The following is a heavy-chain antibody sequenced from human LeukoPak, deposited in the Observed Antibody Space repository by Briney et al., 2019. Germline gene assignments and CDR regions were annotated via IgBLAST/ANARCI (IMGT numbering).Heavy chain of an antibody. CDR2: ISGNGGST. D-gene: IGHD6-13*01. J-gene: IGHJ6*02. V-gene: IGHV3-9*01. CDR3: AKDISPSGGSSSWVSTRRYYYGMDV. CDR1: GVTFGDYS. Sequence: GGSLRLSCAASGVTFGDYSMHWVRQAPGKGLEWVSRISGNGGSTGYADSVKGRFTISRDNAKNSLYLQMNSLRAEDTALYYCAKDISPSGGSSSWVSTRRYYYGMDVWGQRTTVTVSS.